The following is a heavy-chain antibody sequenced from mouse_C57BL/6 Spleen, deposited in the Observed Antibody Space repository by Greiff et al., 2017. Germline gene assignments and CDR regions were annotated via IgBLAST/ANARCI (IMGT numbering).Heavy chain of an antibody. V-gene: IGHV1-59*01. J-gene: IGHJ2*01. CDR2: IDPSDSYT. Sequence: QVQLQQPGAELVRPGTSVKLSCKASGYTFTSYWMHWVKQRPGQGLEWIGVIDPSDSYTNYNQKFKGKATLTVDTSSSTAYMQLSSLTSEDSAVYYCAYSSGYVGYWGQGTTLTVSS. CDR3: AYSSGYVGY. D-gene: IGHD3-2*02. CDR1: GYTFTSYW.